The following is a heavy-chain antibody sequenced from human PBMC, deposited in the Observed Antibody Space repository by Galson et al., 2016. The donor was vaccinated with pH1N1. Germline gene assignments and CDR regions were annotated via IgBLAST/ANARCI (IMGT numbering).Heavy chain of an antibody. Sequence: SVKVSCKAFGYTFTKYYLHWVQQAPGQGFEWMGVIDPSNGGTHYAQNFQGRVTMTRDTSTSTVYMELSSLRSEDTAIYYCASPMGHDYRALLTDYWGQGSLVTVSS. CDR2: IDPSNGGT. J-gene: IGHJ4*02. CDR1: GYTFTKYY. V-gene: IGHV1-46*01. D-gene: IGHD4-11*01. CDR3: ASPMGHDYRALLTDY.